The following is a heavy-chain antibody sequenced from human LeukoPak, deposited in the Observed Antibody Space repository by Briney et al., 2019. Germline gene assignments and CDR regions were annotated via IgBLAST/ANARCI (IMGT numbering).Heavy chain of an antibody. J-gene: IGHJ4*02. Sequence: SETLSLTCAVYGGSFSGYYWSWIRQPPGKGLEWIGEINHSGSTNYNPSLKSRVTISVGRSKNQFSLKLSSVTATDTAVYYCARGYSGSYIDYWGQGTLVTVSS. V-gene: IGHV4-34*01. CDR1: GGSFSGYY. D-gene: IGHD1-26*01. CDR2: INHSGST. CDR3: ARGYSGSYIDY.